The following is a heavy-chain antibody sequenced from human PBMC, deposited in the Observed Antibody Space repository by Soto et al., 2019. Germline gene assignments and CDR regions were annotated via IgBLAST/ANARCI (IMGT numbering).Heavy chain of an antibody. Sequence: SETLSLTCTVSGGSISSYYWSWIRQPPGKGLEWIGYIYYSGSTNYNPSLKSRVTISVDTSKNQFSLKLSSVTAADTAVYYCARLAFWSGGPDWFDPWGQGTLVTVSS. J-gene: IGHJ5*02. CDR1: GGSISSYY. V-gene: IGHV4-59*08. CDR2: IYYSGST. CDR3: ARLAFWSGGPDWFDP. D-gene: IGHD3-3*01.